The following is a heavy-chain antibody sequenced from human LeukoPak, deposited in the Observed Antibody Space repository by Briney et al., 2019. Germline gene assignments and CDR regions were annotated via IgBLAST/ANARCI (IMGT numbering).Heavy chain of an antibody. D-gene: IGHD3-10*01. V-gene: IGHV1-8*01. CDR2: MIPNSGNT. CDR1: GYTFTSYD. J-gene: IGHJ4*02. Sequence: ASVKVSCKASGYTFTSYDINWVRQATGQGLEWMGWMIPNSGNTGYAQKFQGRVTMTRNTSISTAYMELSSLRSEDTAVYYCARGDYYGSGSYSSHYFDYWGQGTLVTVSS. CDR3: ARGDYYGSGSYSSHYFDY.